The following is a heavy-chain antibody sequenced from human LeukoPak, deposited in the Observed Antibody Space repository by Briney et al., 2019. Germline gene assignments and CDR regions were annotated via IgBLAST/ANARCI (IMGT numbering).Heavy chain of an antibody. V-gene: IGHV4-59*01. Sequence: SETLSLTCTVSGGSSSSYYWSWIRQPPGKGLEWIGYIYYSGSTNYNPSLKSRVTISVDTSKNQFSLKLSSVTAADTAVYYCARFSSGYWDNWFDPWGQGTLVTVSS. J-gene: IGHJ5*02. CDR1: GGSSSSYY. CDR3: ARFSSGYWDNWFDP. CDR2: IYYSGST. D-gene: IGHD3-22*01.